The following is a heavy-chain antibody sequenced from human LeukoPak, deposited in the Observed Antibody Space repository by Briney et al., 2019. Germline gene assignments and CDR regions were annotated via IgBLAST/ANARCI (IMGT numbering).Heavy chain of an antibody. J-gene: IGHJ4*02. CDR2: ISSSSSYI. D-gene: IGHD3-16*02. CDR1: GFTFSSYS. Sequence: GGSLRLSCAASGFTFSSYSMNWVRQAPGKGLEWVSSISSSSSYIYYADSVKGRFTISRDNAKNSLYPQMNSLRAEDTAVYYCARVSDDYVWGSYRRYYFDYWGQGTLVTVSS. V-gene: IGHV3-21*01. CDR3: ARVSDDYVWGSYRRYYFDY.